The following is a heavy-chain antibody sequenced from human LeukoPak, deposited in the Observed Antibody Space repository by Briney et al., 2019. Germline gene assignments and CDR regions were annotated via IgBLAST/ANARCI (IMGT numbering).Heavy chain of an antibody. D-gene: IGHD1-26*01. CDR3: ARVGVDY. J-gene: IGHJ4*02. CDR1: GGSFSGYY. CDR2: INHSGST. V-gene: IGHV4-34*01. Sequence: PSDTLSLTCAVYGGSFSGYYWSWIRQPPGKGLEWIGEINHSGSTNYNPSLKSRVTISVDTSKNQFSLKLSSVTAADTAVYYCARVGVDYWGQGTLVTASS.